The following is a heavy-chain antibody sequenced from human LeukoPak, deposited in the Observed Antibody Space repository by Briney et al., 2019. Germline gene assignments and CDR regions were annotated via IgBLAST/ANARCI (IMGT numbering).Heavy chain of an antibody. CDR3: AKLYSSWDYYYYYGMDV. D-gene: IGHD6-13*01. CDR2: ISGSGGST. Sequence: GGSLRLSCTASGFTFSSYAMSWVRQAPGKGLAWLSAISGSGGSTYYADSVKGRFTSSRDNSKNTLYQQMNSLRAEATAVYYCAKLYSSWDYYYYYGMDVWGQGSTVTVSS. V-gene: IGHV3-23*01. J-gene: IGHJ6*02. CDR1: GFTFSSYA.